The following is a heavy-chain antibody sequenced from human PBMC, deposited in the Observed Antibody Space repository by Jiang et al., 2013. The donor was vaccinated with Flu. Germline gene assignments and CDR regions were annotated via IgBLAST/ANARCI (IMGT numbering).Heavy chain of an antibody. D-gene: IGHD3-10*02. CDR1: GGSISSSSYY. V-gene: IGHV4-39*01. Sequence: VKPSETLSLTCTVSGGSISSSSYYWGWIRQPPGKGLEWIGSIYYSGSTYYNPSLKSRVTISVDTSKNQFSLKLSSVTAADMAVYYCASTISGPNSYWGQGTLVTVSS. CDR2: IYYSGST. CDR3: ASTISGPNSY. J-gene: IGHJ4*02.